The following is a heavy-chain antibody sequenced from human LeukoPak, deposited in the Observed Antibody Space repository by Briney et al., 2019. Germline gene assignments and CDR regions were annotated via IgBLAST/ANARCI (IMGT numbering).Heavy chain of an antibody. J-gene: IGHJ4*02. CDR2: ISGSGGVT. CDR1: RFTFSSYA. Sequence: PGGSLRLSCAASRFTFSSYAMSWVRQAPGKGLEWVSAISGSGGVTYYADSVKGRFTISRDNSNNTLYLQMNSLRAEDTAVYYCAGDKTTGGWYEFDYWGQGTLVTVSS. CDR3: AGDKTTGGWYEFDY. V-gene: IGHV3-23*01. D-gene: IGHD6-19*01.